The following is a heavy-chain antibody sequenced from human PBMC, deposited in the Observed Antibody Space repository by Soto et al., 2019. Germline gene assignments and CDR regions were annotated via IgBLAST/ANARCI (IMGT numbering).Heavy chain of an antibody. CDR1: GGGIESCS. J-gene: IGHJ6*02. D-gene: IGHD1-26*01. V-gene: IGHV1-69*01. CDR3: ARERGAPIYYYFGLDV. Sequence: VCWDECGGGIESCSSRWVRQDTGQGLEWMGGIIPIFGTANYAQKFQGRVTITADESTSTAYMELSSLRSEDTAVYYCARERGAPIYYYFGLDVWGQRTTVT. CDR2: IIPIFGTA.